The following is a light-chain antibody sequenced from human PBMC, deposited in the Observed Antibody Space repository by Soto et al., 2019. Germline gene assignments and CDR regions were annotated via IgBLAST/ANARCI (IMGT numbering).Light chain of an antibody. Sequence: QSVLTQPASVSGSLGQSVTISCSGTSGDIGSHKLVSWYQQHPGKAPKLIIHHNTLRPSWVPDRFSGSKSGTSASLAISGLQSDDESDYYCAAWDDSLGAVVFGGGTKVTVL. CDR1: SGDIGSHKL. J-gene: IGLJ2*01. CDR3: AAWDDSLGAVV. V-gene: IGLV1-47*02. CDR2: HNT.